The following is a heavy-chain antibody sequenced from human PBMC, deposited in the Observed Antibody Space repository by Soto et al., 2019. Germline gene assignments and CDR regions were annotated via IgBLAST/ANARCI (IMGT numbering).Heavy chain of an antibody. CDR3: ARDRSLIFAVPPYGMDV. CDR1: GFTFSSHE. J-gene: IGHJ6*02. V-gene: IGHV3-48*03. CDR2: ISESGGTT. D-gene: IGHD3-3*01. Sequence: EVQLVEAGGGLEQPGGSLSLSCVVSGFTFSSHEMNWVRQAPGKGPEWVSKISESGGTTSYADSVKGRFTISRDNARDSLYLHMDSLRAEDTAVYYCARDRSLIFAVPPYGMDVWGQGTTVTVSS.